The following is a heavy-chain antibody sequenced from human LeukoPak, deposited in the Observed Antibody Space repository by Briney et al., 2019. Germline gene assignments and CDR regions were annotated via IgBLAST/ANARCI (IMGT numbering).Heavy chain of an antibody. V-gene: IGHV1-2*02. CDR2: INPNSGGT. J-gene: IGHJ4*02. CDR3: ARESLNDYGDY. CDR1: GGTFSSYA. Sequence: ASVKVSCKASGGTFSSYAISWVRQAPGQGLEWMGWINPNSGGTNYAQKFQGRVTMTRDTSISTAYMELSRLRSDDTAVYYCARESLNDYGDYWGQGTLVTVSS.